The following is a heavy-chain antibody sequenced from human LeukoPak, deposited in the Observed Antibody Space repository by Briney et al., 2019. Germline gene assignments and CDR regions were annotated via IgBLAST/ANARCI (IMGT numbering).Heavy chain of an antibody. Sequence: SETLSLTCTVSGGSISSSSYYWGWIRQPPGKGLVWIGYIYYSGSTNYNPSLKSRVTISVDTSKNQFSLKLSSVTAADTAVYYCARVRGSAIDYWGQGTLVTVSS. J-gene: IGHJ4*02. CDR1: GGSISSSSYY. CDR2: IYYSGST. CDR3: ARVRGSAIDY. V-gene: IGHV4-61*05. D-gene: IGHD1-26*01.